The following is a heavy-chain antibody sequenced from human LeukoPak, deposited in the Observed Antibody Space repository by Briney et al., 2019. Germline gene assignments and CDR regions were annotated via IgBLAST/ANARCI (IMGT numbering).Heavy chain of an antibody. CDR1: GYTFTGYC. Sequence: GASVKVSCKASGYTFTGYCMHWVRQAPGQGLEWMGWINPNSGGTNYAQKFQGRVTMTRDTSVSTAYMELSRLRSDDTAVYYCARDHPRILTGYHIPHYWGQGTLVTVSS. D-gene: IGHD3-9*01. V-gene: IGHV1-2*02. J-gene: IGHJ4*02. CDR3: ARDHPRILTGYHIPHY. CDR2: INPNSGGT.